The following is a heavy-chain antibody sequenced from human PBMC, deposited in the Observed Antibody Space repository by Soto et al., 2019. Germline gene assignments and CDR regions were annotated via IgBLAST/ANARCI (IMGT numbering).Heavy chain of an antibody. CDR1: GGTFSSYA. J-gene: IGHJ4*02. CDR2: ISPIFGTA. CDR3: ASRAQYSSSWYRGFDY. V-gene: IGHV1-69*12. Sequence: QVQLVQSGAEVKKPGSSVKVSCKASGGTFSSYAITWVRQAPGQGLEWMGGISPIFGTANYAQKFQGRVTITADESTSTAYMELSSLRPEATAVYYCASRAQYSSSWYRGFDYWGQGTLVTVSS. D-gene: IGHD6-13*01.